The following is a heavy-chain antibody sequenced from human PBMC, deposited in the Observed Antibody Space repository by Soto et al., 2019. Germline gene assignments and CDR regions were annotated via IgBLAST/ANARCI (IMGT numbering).Heavy chain of an antibody. Sequence: QVQLVQSGAEVKKPGSSVKVSCKASGGTFSSYAISWVRQAPGQGLEWMGGIIPILGTANYAQKFQGRVTITADESTSTAYMELSSLRSEDTAVYYCASFTVRVAAREDYYYYGMDVWGQGTTVTVSS. CDR2: IIPILGTA. D-gene: IGHD6-6*01. CDR1: GGTFSSYA. CDR3: ASFTVRVAAREDYYYYGMDV. J-gene: IGHJ6*02. V-gene: IGHV1-69*01.